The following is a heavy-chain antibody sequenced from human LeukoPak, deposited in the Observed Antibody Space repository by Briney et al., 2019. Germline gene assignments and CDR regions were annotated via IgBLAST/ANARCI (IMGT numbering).Heavy chain of an antibody. Sequence: SVKLSCKASGGTFSSYAISWVRQAPGQGLEWMGRIIPIFGIANYAQKFQGRVTITADKSTSTAYMELSSLRSEDTAVYYCARDHPQYCIAAAGTCWYFDLWGRGTLVTVSS. CDR3: ARDHPQYCIAAAGTCWYFDL. D-gene: IGHD6-13*01. J-gene: IGHJ2*01. CDR2: IIPIFGIA. CDR1: GGTFSSYA. V-gene: IGHV1-69*04.